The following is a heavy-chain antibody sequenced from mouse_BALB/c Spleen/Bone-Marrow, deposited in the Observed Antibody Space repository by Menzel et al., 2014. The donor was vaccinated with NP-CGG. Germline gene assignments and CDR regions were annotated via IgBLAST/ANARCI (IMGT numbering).Heavy chain of an antibody. CDR1: GYASSKYG. CDR2: IYPGDGDT. D-gene: IGHD2-4*01. Sequence: QVQLQQSGAEVMRPGSSVNISCKASGYASSKYGMNWVKQRPGQGLEWIGQIYPGDGDTNYNGKFKGRVTLTADKSSSATYMQLSSLTSEDSAVYFCASVYDYGRGYAMDYWGQGTSVTVSS. V-gene: IGHV1-80*01. J-gene: IGHJ4*01. CDR3: ASVYDYGRGYAMDY.